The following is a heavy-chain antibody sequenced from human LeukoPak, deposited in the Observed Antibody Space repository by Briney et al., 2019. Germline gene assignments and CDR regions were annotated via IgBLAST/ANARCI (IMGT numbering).Heavy chain of an antibody. J-gene: IGHJ6*02. CDR1: GEPFNGYY. D-gene: IGHD4-17*01. CDR3: ARAYGDYDDDYYYGMDV. CDR2: INHSGST. Sequence: KPSETLSLTCAVYGEPFNGYYWNWIRQSPGKGLEWIGEINHSGSTNYNPSLKSRVTISVDTSKNQFSLKLSSVTAADTAVYYCARAYGDYDDDYYYGMDVWGQGTTVTVSS. V-gene: IGHV4-34*01.